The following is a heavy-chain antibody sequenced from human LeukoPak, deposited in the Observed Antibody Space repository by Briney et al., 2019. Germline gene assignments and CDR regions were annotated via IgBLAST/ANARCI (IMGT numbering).Heavy chain of an antibody. V-gene: IGHV4-34*01. CDR2: IHNSGTT. D-gene: IGHD3-10*01. CDR3: ARRYYYNLGSFPFDF. J-gene: IGHJ4*02. CDR1: GGPFSGYF. Sequence: NASETLSLTCAVSGGPFSGYFWSWIRQSSGKGLEWIGEIHNSGTTNYNPSLNSRVTISEDTSKNQFYLNLSSVTAAGTAVYYCARRYYYNLGSFPFDFWGQGTLVTVSS.